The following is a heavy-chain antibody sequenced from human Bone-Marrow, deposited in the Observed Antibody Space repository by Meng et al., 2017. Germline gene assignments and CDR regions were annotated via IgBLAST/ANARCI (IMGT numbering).Heavy chain of an antibody. V-gene: IGHV4-31*03. CDR3: ARGCSGGSCYGGFDY. CDR1: GGSISSGGYY. J-gene: IGHJ4*02. Sequence: SETLSLTCTVSGGSISSGGYYWSWIRQHPGKGLEWIGYIYYSGSTYYNPSLKSRVTISVDTSKNQFSLKLSSVTAADTAVYYCARGCSGGSCYGGFDYWGQGTLVTVSS. CDR2: IYYSGST. D-gene: IGHD2-15*01.